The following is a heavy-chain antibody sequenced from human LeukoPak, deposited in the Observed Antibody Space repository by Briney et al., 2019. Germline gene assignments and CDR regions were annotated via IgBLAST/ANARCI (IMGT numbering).Heavy chain of an antibody. CDR3: AKDRGNYDFWSGYYTGNWFDP. V-gene: IGHV3-23*01. J-gene: IGHJ5*02. D-gene: IGHD3-3*01. Sequence: PGGSLRLSCAASGFTFSSYEMNWVRQAPGKGLEWVSAISGSGGSTYYADSVKGRFTISRDNSKNTLYLQMNSLRAEDTAVYYCAKDRGNYDFWSGYYTGNWFDPWGQGTLVTVSS. CDR1: GFTFSSYE. CDR2: ISGSGGST.